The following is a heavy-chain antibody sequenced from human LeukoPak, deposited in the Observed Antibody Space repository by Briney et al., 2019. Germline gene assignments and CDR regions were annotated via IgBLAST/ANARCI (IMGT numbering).Heavy chain of an antibody. CDR1: GYTFTSYD. CDR2: MNPNSGNT. J-gene: IGHJ3*02. Sequence: ASVKVSCKASGYTFTSYDINWVRQATGQGLEWMGWMNPNSGNTGYAQKFQGRVTITRNTSISTAYMELSSLRSEDTAVYYCASQPGHYDILTGYLNDAFDIWGQGTMVTVSS. V-gene: IGHV1-8*03. D-gene: IGHD3-9*01. CDR3: ASQPGHYDILTGYLNDAFDI.